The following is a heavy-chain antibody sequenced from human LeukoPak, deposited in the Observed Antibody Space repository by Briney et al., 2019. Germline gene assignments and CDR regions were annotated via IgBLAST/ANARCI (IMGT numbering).Heavy chain of an antibody. J-gene: IGHJ5*02. CDR1: GFSLSTSGVG. CDR3: AHRRAPPRRRAEPGFDP. V-gene: IGHV2-5*01. Sequence: SGPTLVKPTQTLTLTCTFSGFSLSTSGVGVGWIRQPPGKALEWLALIYWSGDKRYSPSLKSRLTITKDTSNNQVVLTLTNMDPVDTATYYCAHRRAPPRRRAEPGFDPWGQGTLVTVSS. CDR2: IYWSGDK.